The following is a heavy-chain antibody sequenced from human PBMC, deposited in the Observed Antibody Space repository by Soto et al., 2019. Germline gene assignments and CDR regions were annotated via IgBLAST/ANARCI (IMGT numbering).Heavy chain of an antibody. J-gene: IGHJ4*02. Sequence: ASVKVSCKVSGYTLTELSMHWVRQAPGKGLEWMGGFDPEDGETIYAQKFQGRVTMTEDTSTDTAYMELSSLRSEDTAVYYCATDKFLSYDFWRGSPPGWGQGTLVTVSS. D-gene: IGHD3-3*01. CDR2: FDPEDGET. V-gene: IGHV1-24*01. CDR1: GYTLTELS. CDR3: ATDKFLSYDFWRGSPPG.